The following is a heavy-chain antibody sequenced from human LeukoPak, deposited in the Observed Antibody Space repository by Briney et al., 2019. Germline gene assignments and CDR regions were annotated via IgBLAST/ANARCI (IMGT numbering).Heavy chain of an antibody. D-gene: IGHD3-22*01. CDR2: INTDGSNT. CDR1: GFTFSNYW. Sequence: GGSLRLSCAASGFTFSNYWMHWVRQAPGKGLVWISRINTDGSNTNYAGSVKGRFTVSRENAQNTLYLQMNSLRAEDTAVYYCARAGYYYDSSGYYFDYWGQGTLVTVSS. V-gene: IGHV3-74*01. J-gene: IGHJ4*02. CDR3: ARAGYYYDSSGYYFDY.